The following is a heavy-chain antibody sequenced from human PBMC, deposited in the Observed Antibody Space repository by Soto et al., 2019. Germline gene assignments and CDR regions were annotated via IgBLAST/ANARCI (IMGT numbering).Heavy chain of an antibody. CDR3: ARDRQSSIAARPDDAFDI. V-gene: IGHV1-69*13. CDR1: GGTFSSYA. D-gene: IGHD6-6*01. Sequence: SVKVSCKASGGTFSSYAISRVRQAPGQVLEWMGGIIPIFGTANYAQKFQGRVTITADESTSTAYMELSSLRSEDTAVYYCARDRQSSIAARPDDAFDIWGQGTMVTVSS. J-gene: IGHJ3*02. CDR2: IIPIFGTA.